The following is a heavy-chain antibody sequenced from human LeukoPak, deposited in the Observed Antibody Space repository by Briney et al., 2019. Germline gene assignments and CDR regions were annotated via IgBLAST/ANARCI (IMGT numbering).Heavy chain of an antibody. CDR2: IIPIFGTA. V-gene: IGHV1-69*05. CDR3: ARGRYGSGSYLGY. Sequence: SVKVSCKASGGTFSSYAISWVRQAPGQGLEWMGGIIPIFGTANYAQKFQGRVTMTRNTSISTAYMELSSLRSEDTAVYYCARGRYGSGSYLGYWGQGTLVTVSS. J-gene: IGHJ4*02. CDR1: GGTFSSYA. D-gene: IGHD3-10*01.